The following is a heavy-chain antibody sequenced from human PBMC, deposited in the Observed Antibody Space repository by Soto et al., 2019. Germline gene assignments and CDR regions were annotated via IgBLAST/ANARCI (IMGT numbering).Heavy chain of an antibody. CDR3: AKDRYSGSYRTFDY. D-gene: IGHD1-26*01. V-gene: IGHV3-30*18. Sequence: QVQLVESGGGVVQPGRSLRLSCAASGFTFSSYGMHWVRQAPGKGLEWVAVISYDGSNKYYADSVKGRFTISRDNSKNTLYLQMNSLRAEDTAVYYCAKDRYSGSYRTFDYWGQGTLVTVSS. J-gene: IGHJ4*02. CDR2: ISYDGSNK. CDR1: GFTFSSYG.